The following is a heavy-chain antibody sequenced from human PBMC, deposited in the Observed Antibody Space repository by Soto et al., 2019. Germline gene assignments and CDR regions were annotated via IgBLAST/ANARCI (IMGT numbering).Heavy chain of an antibody. CDR2: INDDGIST. D-gene: IGHD1-1*01. CDR3: TRGTRPTSTGTGAF. Sequence: GGSLRLSCAASGFTFRMYWMHWVRQVPGKGPEWVSRINDDGISTNYADSVKGRFTISRDNAKNTLYLQMNALRVEDTGVYYCTRGTRPTSTGTGAFWGRGTLVTVSS. CDR1: GFTFRMYW. J-gene: IGHJ4*02. V-gene: IGHV3-74*01.